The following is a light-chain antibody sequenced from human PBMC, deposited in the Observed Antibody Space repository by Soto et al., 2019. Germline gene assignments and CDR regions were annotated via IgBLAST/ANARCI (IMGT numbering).Light chain of an antibody. CDR2: DVS. V-gene: IGLV2-14*01. CDR1: SSDVGGYNY. J-gene: IGLJ1*01. CDR3: SSYTSSRTYV. Sequence: QSVLTQPAAVSGSPGQSITISCTGTSSDVGGYNYVSWYQQHPGKAPKRMIFDVSNRPSGVSNRFSGSKSGNTASLTISGLQDEDEADYYCSSYTSSRTYVFGTGTKVTVL.